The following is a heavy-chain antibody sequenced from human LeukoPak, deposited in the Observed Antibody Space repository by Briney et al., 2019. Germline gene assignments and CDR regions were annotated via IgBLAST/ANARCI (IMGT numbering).Heavy chain of an antibody. CDR1: GFTFSTYA. V-gene: IGHV3-23*01. D-gene: IGHD3-16*02. CDR3: ASTPFYDYVWGSYRYRGLFDN. J-gene: IGHJ4*02. Sequence: GGSLRLSCAASGFTFSTYAMSWVRQAPGRGLEWVSGICGSGGCTYYADSVKGRFTISRDDSKNTLYLQMNSLRVEDTAVYYCASTPFYDYVWGSYRYRGLFDNWGQGTLVSVSS. CDR2: ICGSGGCT.